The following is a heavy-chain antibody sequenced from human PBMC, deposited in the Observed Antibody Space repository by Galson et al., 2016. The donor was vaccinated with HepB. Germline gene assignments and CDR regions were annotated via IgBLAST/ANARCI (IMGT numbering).Heavy chain of an antibody. J-gene: IGHJ4*02. V-gene: IGHV1-18*01. Sequence: SVKVSCKAPGYTFGNYGISWVRQAPGQGLEWMAWISAYHGNSNTDYAQKFQGRVSMTTDPSTSTAYMELTSLKSDDTAVYYCARDFCSGGSCSPPLGYWGQGTLVTVSS. CDR2: ISAYHGNSNT. CDR3: ARDFCSGGSCSPPLGY. CDR1: GYTFGNYG. D-gene: IGHD2-15*01.